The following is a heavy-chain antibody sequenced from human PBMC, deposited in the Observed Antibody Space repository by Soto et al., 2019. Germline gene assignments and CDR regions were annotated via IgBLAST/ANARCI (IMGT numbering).Heavy chain of an antibody. V-gene: IGHV3-23*01. CDR2: ISGSGGST. D-gene: IGHD6-13*01. CDR3: AKGKYSSSWYSIQHYYYYSGMDV. J-gene: IGHJ6*02. Sequence: LRLSCAASGFTFSSYAMSWVRQAPGKGLEWVSAISGSGGSTYYADSVKGRFTISRDNSKNTLYLQMNSLRAEDTAVYYCAKGKYSSSWYSIQHYYYYSGMDVWGQGTTVTVYS. CDR1: GFTFSSYA.